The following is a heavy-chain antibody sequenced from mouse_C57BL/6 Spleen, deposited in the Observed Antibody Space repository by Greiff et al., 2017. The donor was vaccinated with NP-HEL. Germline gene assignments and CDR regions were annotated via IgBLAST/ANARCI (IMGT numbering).Heavy chain of an antibody. CDR1: GFSLTSYG. Sequence: VKLQESGPGLVQPSQSLSITCTVSGFSLTSYGVHWVRQSPGKGLEWLGVIWSGGSTDYNAAFISRLSISKDNSTSQVVGKMNSPQDDDTAIYYCARHYGSSYSCWYFDVWGTGTTVTVSS. CDR2: IWSGGST. D-gene: IGHD1-1*01. CDR3: ARHYGSSYSCWYFDV. J-gene: IGHJ1*03. V-gene: IGHV2-2*01.